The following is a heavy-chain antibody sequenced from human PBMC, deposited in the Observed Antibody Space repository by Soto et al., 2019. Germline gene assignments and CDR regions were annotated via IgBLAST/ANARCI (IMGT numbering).Heavy chain of an antibody. J-gene: IGHJ4*02. CDR3: AKESGVRSTEKGAVAGTDFDY. D-gene: IGHD6-19*01. V-gene: IGHV3-23*01. CDR1: GFTFSSYA. Sequence: GGSLRLSCAASGFTFSSYAMSWVRQAPGKGLEWVSAISGSGGSTYYADSVKGRFTISRDNSKNTLYLQMNSLRAEDTAVYYCAKESGVRSTEKGAVAGTDFDYWGQGTLVTVSS. CDR2: ISGSGGST.